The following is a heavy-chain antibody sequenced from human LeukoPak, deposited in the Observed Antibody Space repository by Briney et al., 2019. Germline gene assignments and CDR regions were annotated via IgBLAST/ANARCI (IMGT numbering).Heavy chain of an antibody. Sequence: ASVKVSCKASGYTFTTYTISWVRQAPGQGLEWMGWINPNGGVTTYAQKFHSRVTLTRDTSISTAYMELTSLTSDDTAVYFCARVLRSGWYFESGYWGQGTLVTVSS. CDR1: GYTFTTYT. V-gene: IGHV1-2*02. J-gene: IGHJ4*02. CDR3: ARVLRSGWYFESGY. D-gene: IGHD6-19*01. CDR2: INPNGGVT.